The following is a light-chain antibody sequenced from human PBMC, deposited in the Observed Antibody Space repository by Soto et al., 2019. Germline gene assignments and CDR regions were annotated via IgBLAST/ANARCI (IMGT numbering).Light chain of an antibody. J-gene: IGLJ1*01. Sequence: QSVLTQPPSVSGAPGQRVTISCTGSNSNIGAGYDVHWYQQLPGTAPKLLIYGNSNRPSGVPDRFSGSKSVTSASLAITGLQAEDEADYYCQSYDSSLSGSLFGTGTKVTVL. CDR1: NSNIGAGYD. CDR2: GNS. V-gene: IGLV1-40*01. CDR3: QSYDSSLSGSL.